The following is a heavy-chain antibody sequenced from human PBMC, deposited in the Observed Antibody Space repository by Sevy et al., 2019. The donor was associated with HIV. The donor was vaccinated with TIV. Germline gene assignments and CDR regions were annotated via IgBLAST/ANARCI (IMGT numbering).Heavy chain of an antibody. CDR2: LNGSGGRT. J-gene: IGHJ3*02. CDR1: GFTFSSFA. V-gene: IGHV3-23*01. Sequence: GGSLRLSCAASGFTFSSFAMSWVRQTPGKGLEWVSGLNGSGGRTYYPDSVKGRFTISRDNSKNTLYLQMNSLRAEDTAVYYCAKDTGSGSYLNDAFDIWGQGTMVTVSS. D-gene: IGHD1-26*01. CDR3: AKDTGSGSYLNDAFDI.